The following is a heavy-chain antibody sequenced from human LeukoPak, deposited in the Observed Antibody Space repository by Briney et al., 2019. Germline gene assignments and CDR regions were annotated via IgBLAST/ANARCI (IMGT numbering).Heavy chain of an antibody. D-gene: IGHD1-1*01. J-gene: IGHJ4*02. V-gene: IGHV3-23*01. CDR3: AKDEWNCYNLFFDY. CDR1: GFTFSSYA. CDR2: ISGSGGST. Sequence: GGSLRLSCAASGFTFSSYAMSWVRQAPGKGLEWVSAISGSGGSTYYADSVKGRLTISRDNSKNTLYLQMNSLRAEDTAVYYCAKDEWNCYNLFFDYWGQGTLVTVSS.